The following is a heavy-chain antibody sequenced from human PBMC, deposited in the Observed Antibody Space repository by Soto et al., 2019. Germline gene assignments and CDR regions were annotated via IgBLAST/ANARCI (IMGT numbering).Heavy chain of an antibody. D-gene: IGHD6-6*01. V-gene: IGHV4-39*01. J-gene: IGHJ6*02. Sequence: SETLSLTCTFSGGSISSSSYYWGWIRQPPGKGLEWIGSIYYSGSTYYNPSLKSRVTISVDTSKNQFSLKLSSVTAADTAVYYCARSSDHYYYYGMDVWGQGTTVTVSS. CDR1: GGSISSSSYY. CDR2: IYYSGST. CDR3: ARSSDHYYYYGMDV.